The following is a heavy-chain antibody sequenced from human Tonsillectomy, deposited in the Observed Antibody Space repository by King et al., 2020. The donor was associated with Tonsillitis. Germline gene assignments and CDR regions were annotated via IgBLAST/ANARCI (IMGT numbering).Heavy chain of an antibody. D-gene: IGHD3-3*01. Sequence: VQLVESGGGVVQPGRSLRLSCAASGFTFSSYAMHWVRQAPGKGLEWVAVISYDGSNKYYADSVKGRFTISRDNSKNTLYLQMNSLRAEDTAVYYFARAENYDFWSGYYYYYYGMDVWGQGTTVTVSS. CDR1: GFTFSSYA. J-gene: IGHJ6*02. CDR2: ISYDGSNK. V-gene: IGHV3-30*04. CDR3: ARAENYDFWSGYYYYYYGMDV.